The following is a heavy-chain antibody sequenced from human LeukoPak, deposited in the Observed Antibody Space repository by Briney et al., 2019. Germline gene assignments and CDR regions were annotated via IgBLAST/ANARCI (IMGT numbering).Heavy chain of an antibody. Sequence: GGSLRLSCAASGLTFSSHSMNWVRQAPGKGLEWVSYISSSSSTIYYADSVKGRFTISRDNAKNSLYLQMNSLRAEDTAVYYCARSRIMVGITHYYGMDGWGQGTTVIVSS. CDR1: GLTFSSHS. CDR2: ISSSSSTI. CDR3: ARSRIMVGITHYYGMDG. V-gene: IGHV3-48*01. J-gene: IGHJ6*02. D-gene: IGHD2-8*01.